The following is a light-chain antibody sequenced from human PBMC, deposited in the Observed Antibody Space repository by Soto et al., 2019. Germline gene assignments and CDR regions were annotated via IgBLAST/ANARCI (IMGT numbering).Light chain of an antibody. J-gene: IGLJ1*01. CDR3: SSYTTSSTPYYV. CDR1: SSDVGGYNS. V-gene: IGLV2-14*03. Sequence: QSALTQPASVSGSPGQSITISCTGTSSDVGGYNSVSWYQHHPGKAPKLMIFDVSDRPSGVSSRFSGSKSGNTASLTISGLQAEDEADYYCSSYTTSSTPYYVFGPGTKVTVL. CDR2: DVS.